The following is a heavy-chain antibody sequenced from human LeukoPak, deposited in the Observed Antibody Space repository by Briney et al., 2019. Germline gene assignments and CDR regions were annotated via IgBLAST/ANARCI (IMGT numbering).Heavy chain of an antibody. V-gene: IGHV3-23*01. Sequence: SGGSLRLSCAASGFTFSSYSMNWVRQAPGKGLEWVSAISGSGGSTYYADSVKGRFTISRDNSKNTLYLQMNSLRAEDTAVYYCATTMIVVVTKGGPFDIWGQGTMVTVSS. J-gene: IGHJ3*02. CDR3: ATTMIVVVTKGGPFDI. CDR1: GFTFSSYS. CDR2: ISGSGGST. D-gene: IGHD3-22*01.